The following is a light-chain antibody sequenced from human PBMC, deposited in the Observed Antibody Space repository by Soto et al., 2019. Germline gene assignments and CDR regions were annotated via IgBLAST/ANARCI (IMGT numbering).Light chain of an antibody. V-gene: IGLV2-14*01. CDR3: TSFTSSSTPWV. CDR2: DVT. Sequence: QSALTQPASVSGSPGQSITISCTGTSSDVGSYNYVSWYQQHPGKAPKLMIYDVTNRPSGVSKCFSGSKSGNTASLTISGLQAEDEADYYCTSFTSSSTPWVFGGGTKLTVL. CDR1: SSDVGSYNY. J-gene: IGLJ3*02.